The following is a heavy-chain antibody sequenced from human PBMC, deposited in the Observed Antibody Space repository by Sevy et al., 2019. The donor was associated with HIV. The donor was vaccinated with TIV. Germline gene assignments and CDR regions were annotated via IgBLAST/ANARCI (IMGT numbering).Heavy chain of an antibody. Sequence: GGSLRLSCAASGLAFSSHAMHWFRQAPGKGLEWVALISYEGTEAFYAASVEGRFTISRGNSKNMLSLQINSLRPEDTAVYFCARDGGYSIKWYPLYWGHGTLVTVSS. CDR3: ARDGGYSIKWYPLY. CDR1: GLAFSSHA. D-gene: IGHD6-13*01. CDR2: ISYEGTEA. V-gene: IGHV3-30-3*01. J-gene: IGHJ4*01.